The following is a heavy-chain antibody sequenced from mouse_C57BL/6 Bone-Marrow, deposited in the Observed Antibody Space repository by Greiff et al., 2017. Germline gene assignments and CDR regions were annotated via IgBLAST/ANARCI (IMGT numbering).Heavy chain of an antibody. V-gene: IGHV1-15*01. CDR3: TRSPTVVAYYFDY. CDR2: IDPETGGT. CDR1: GYTFTDYE. D-gene: IGHD1-1*01. Sequence: VKLMESGAELVRPGASVTLSCKASGYTFTDYEMHWVKQTPVHGLEWIGAIDPETGGTAYNQKFKGKAILTADKSSSTAYMELRSLTSEDSAVYYCTRSPTVVAYYFDYWGQGTTLTVSS. J-gene: IGHJ2*01.